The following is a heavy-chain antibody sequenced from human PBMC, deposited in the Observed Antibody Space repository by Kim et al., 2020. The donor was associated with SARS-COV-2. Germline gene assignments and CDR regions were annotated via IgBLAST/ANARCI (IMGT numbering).Heavy chain of an antibody. CDR3: ARKYYDILTGYYLIRGGNSFDY. CDR1: GGSISSSSYY. V-gene: IGHV4-39*01. J-gene: IGHJ4*02. CDR2: IYYSGST. Sequence: SETLSLTCTVSGGSISSSSYYWGWIRQPPGKGLEWIGSIYYSGSTYYNPSLKSRVTISVDTSKNQFSLKLSSVTAADTAVYYCARKYYDILTGYYLIRGGNSFDYWGQGTLVTVSS. D-gene: IGHD3-9*01.